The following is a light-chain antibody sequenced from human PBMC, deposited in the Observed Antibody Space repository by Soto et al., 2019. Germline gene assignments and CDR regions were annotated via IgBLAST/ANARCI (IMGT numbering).Light chain of an antibody. Sequence: QSALTQPASVSGSPGPSITISCTGTSSDVGGYNYVSWYQQHPGKDPKLMIYDVSNRPSGVSNRFSGSKSGNTASLTISGIQAEDEGDYYCSSYTSSSTLVFGGGTKLTVL. J-gene: IGLJ2*01. V-gene: IGLV2-14*01. CDR3: SSYTSSSTLV. CDR2: DVS. CDR1: SSDVGGYNY.